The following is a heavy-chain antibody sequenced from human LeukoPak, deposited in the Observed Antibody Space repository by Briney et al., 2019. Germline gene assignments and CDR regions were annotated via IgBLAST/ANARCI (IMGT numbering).Heavy chain of an antibody. Sequence: PSETLSLTCTVSGGSISSYYWSWIRQPAGKGLGWIGLIYTRGSTNYYPSLKSRVTMSVDPSKNQFSLKLSSVTAADTAVYYCARGRIAVAGYYYYYYMDVWGKGTTVTVSS. CDR3: ARGRIAVAGYYYYYYMDV. D-gene: IGHD6-19*01. J-gene: IGHJ6*03. CDR1: GGSISSYY. CDR2: IYTRGST. V-gene: IGHV4-4*07.